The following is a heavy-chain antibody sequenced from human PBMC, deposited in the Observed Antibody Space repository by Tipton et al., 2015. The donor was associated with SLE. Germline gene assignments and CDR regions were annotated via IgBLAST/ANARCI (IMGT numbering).Heavy chain of an antibody. CDR1: GFTFSYFS. V-gene: IGHV3-21*03. CDR3: ARGYMVQGVYIYLDY. CDR2: ISRSNSYI. J-gene: IGHJ4*02. Sequence: SLRLSCAGSGFTFSYFSMNWVRQAPGKGLEWVSSISRSNSYIYYADSVKGRFTISRDNAKNSLYLQMNSLRAEDTAVYYCARGYMVQGVYIYLDYWGQGTLVTVSS. D-gene: IGHD3-10*01.